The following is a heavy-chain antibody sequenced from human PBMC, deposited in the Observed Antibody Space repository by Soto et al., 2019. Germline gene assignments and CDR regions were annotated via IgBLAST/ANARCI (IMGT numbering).Heavy chain of an antibody. CDR1: GGSVSNISDY. Sequence: SETLSLTCTVSGGSVSNISDYWSWVRQPPGKGLEWIGYIYYSGSADYNPSLGSRVTISLDTSKHQFSLKLSSVTTADTAVYYCARGVGFGYYYYHMDLWGQGTTVTVSS. V-gene: IGHV4-61*01. CDR3: ARGVGFGYYYYHMDL. D-gene: IGHD3-10*01. CDR2: IYYSGSA. J-gene: IGHJ6*02.